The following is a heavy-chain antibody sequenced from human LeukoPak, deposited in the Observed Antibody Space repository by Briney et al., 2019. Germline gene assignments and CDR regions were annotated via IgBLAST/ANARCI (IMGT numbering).Heavy chain of an antibody. CDR3: ASSGYSGYDY. V-gene: IGHV4-34*01. Sequence: PSETLSLTCAVYGGSFSGYSWSWIRQPPGKGLEWIGEINHSGSTNYNPSLKSRVTISIHTSKNQFSLKLSSVTAADTAVYYCASSGYSGYDYWGQGTLVTVSS. CDR1: GGSFSGYS. CDR2: INHSGST. D-gene: IGHD5-12*01. J-gene: IGHJ4*02.